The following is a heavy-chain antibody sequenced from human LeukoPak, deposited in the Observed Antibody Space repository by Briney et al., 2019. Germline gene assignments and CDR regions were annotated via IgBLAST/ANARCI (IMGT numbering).Heavy chain of an antibody. CDR1: GYTFTSYD. CDR2: MNPNSGNT. Sequence: ASVKVSCKASGYTFTSYDINWVRQATGQGLEWMGWMNPNSGNTGYAQKFQGRVTITRNTSISTAYMELSSLRSEDTAVYYCARVTGYSNWFDPWGQGTLVTVSS. J-gene: IGHJ5*02. V-gene: IGHV1-8*03. CDR3: ARVTGYSNWFDP. D-gene: IGHD4-11*01.